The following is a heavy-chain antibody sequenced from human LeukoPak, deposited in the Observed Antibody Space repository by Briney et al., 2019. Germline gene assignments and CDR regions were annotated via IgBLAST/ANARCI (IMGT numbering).Heavy chain of an antibody. Sequence: ASVKVSCKASGDTFTKYYMHWVRQAPGQELEWMGIINPGGGSTTYTQKFQGRVIMTRDTSTSTVYMELSSLRSEDTAVYYCASGISSSSTFYYWGQGTLVTVSS. CDR1: GDTFTKYY. J-gene: IGHJ4*02. V-gene: IGHV1-46*01. CDR2: INPGGGST. D-gene: IGHD6-6*01. CDR3: ASGISSSSTFYY.